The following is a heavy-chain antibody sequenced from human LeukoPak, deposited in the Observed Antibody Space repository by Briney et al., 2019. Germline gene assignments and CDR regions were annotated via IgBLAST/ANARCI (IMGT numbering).Heavy chain of an antibody. Sequence: GASVKVSCKASGYTSTSYGISWVRQAPGQGLEWMGWISAYNGNTNYAQKLQGRVTMTTDTSTSTAYMELRSLRSDDTAVYYCARDYSSSWYPYYGMDVWGQGTTVTVSS. CDR3: ARDYSSSWYPYYGMDV. J-gene: IGHJ6*02. D-gene: IGHD6-13*01. CDR1: GYTSTSYG. V-gene: IGHV1-18*01. CDR2: ISAYNGNT.